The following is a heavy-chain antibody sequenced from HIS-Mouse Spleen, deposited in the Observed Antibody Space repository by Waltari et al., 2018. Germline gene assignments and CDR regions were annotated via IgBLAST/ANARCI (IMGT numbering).Heavy chain of an antibody. Sequence: QLQLQESGPGLVKPSETLSLTCTVPGGPISSSSYYWGWIRQPPGKGLAWIGSIYYSGSTYYNPSLKSRVTISVDTSKNQFSLKLSSVTAADTAVYYCAREIPYSSSWYDWYFDLWGRGTLVTVSS. J-gene: IGHJ2*01. CDR3: AREIPYSSSWYDWYFDL. CDR1: GGPISSSSYY. D-gene: IGHD6-13*01. V-gene: IGHV4-39*07. CDR2: IYYSGST.